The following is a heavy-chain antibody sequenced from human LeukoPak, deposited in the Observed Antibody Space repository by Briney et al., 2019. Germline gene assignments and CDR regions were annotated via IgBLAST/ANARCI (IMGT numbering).Heavy chain of an antibody. CDR1: GFTFDDYA. Sequence: GRSLRLSCAASGFTFDDYAMHWVRQAPGKGLEWVSGISWNSGSIGYADSVKGRFTISRDSAKNSLYLQMNSLRAEDTALYYCAKDTAAGTFYYFDYWGQGTLVTVSS. CDR3: AKDTAAGTFYYFDY. CDR2: ISWNSGSI. D-gene: IGHD6-13*01. V-gene: IGHV3-9*01. J-gene: IGHJ4*02.